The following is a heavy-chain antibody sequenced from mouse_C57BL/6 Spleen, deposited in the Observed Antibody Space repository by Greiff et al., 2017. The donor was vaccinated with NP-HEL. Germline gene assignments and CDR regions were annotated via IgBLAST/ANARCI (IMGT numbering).Heavy chain of an antibody. Sequence: QVQLKQPGAELVKPGASVKVSCKASGYTFTSYWMHWVKQRPGQGLEWIGRIHPSDSDTNYNQKFKGKATLTVDKSSSTAYMQLSSLTSEDSAVYYCASNYYGSSYDYYAMDYWGQGTSVTVSS. V-gene: IGHV1-74*01. J-gene: IGHJ4*01. D-gene: IGHD1-1*01. CDR2: IHPSDSDT. CDR1: GYTFTSYW. CDR3: ASNYYGSSYDYYAMDY.